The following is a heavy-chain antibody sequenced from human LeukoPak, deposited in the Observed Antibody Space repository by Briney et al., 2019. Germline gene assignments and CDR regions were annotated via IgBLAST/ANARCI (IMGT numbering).Heavy chain of an antibody. Sequence: SETLSLTCTVSGGSISSYYWSWIRQPPGKGLEWIGYIYYSGSTNYNPSLKSRVAISVDTSKNQFSLKLSSVTAADTAVYYCARDPALYCSSTSCRREGIDVWGQGTTVTVSS. CDR2: IYYSGST. CDR3: ARDPALYCSSTSCRREGIDV. J-gene: IGHJ6*02. V-gene: IGHV4-59*01. D-gene: IGHD2-2*01. CDR1: GGSISSYY.